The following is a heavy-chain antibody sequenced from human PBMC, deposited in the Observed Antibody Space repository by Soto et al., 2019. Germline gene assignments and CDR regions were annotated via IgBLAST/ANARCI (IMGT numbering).Heavy chain of an antibody. D-gene: IGHD6-25*01. J-gene: IGHJ6*02. V-gene: IGHV1-46*01. CDR1: GFTFTNYF. CDR3: ARGDGRGTSGFYFYYGMDV. CDR2: FSPYDGST. Sequence: QVQLVQSGTEVKKPGASVKISCKASGFTFTNYFFHWVRQAPRQGLEWMGIFSPYDGSTNYLKSLQGRVTLTSDTSTSTVYMELSSLTSEDTAVYYCARGDGRGTSGFYFYYGMDVWGHGTTVAVSS.